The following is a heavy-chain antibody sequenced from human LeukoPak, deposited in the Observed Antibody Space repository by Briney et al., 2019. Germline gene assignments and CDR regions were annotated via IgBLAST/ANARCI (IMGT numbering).Heavy chain of an antibody. D-gene: IGHD2-15*01. CDR3: ARRDGIVVVVAAWAFDI. V-gene: IGHV3-7*01. J-gene: IGHJ3*02. CDR2: IKKDGSEK. CDR1: GFTSSSYW. Sequence: GGSLRLSCAASGFTSSSYWMSWVRQAPGKGLEWVANIKKDGSEKYYVDSVKGRFTISRDNPKNSLYLQMNSLRGEETGVYYCARRDGIVVVVAAWAFDIWGQGTMVTVSS.